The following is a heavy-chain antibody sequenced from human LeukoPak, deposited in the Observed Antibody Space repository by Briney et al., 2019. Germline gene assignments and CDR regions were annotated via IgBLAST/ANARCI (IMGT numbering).Heavy chain of an antibody. CDR1: GGSISSYY. J-gene: IGHJ3*02. V-gene: IGHV4-4*07. D-gene: IGHD3-10*01. CDR2: IYTSGST. CDR3: ARDRSWAASGKMSAFDI. Sequence: SETLSLTCTVSGGSISSYYWSWIRQPAGKGLEWIGRIYTSGSTNYNPSLKSRVTMSVDTSKNQFSLKLSSVTAADTAVYYCARDRSWAASGKMSAFDIWGQGTMVTVSS.